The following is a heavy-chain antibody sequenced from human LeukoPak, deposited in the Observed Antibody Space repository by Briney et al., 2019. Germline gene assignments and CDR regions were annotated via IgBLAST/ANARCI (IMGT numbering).Heavy chain of an antibody. D-gene: IGHD4-17*01. J-gene: IGHJ5*02. CDR3: SRGGYGDYNNWFDP. CDR2: IWYNGSNK. V-gene: IGHV3-33*01. CDR1: GFTFSSFA. Sequence: GGSLRLSCAASGFTFSSFAMHWVRQAPGKGLEWVADIWYNGSNKYYAESVKGRFTISRDNSENTLYLQMNSLRVGDTAVYYCSRGGYGDYNNWFDPWGQGTLVIVSS.